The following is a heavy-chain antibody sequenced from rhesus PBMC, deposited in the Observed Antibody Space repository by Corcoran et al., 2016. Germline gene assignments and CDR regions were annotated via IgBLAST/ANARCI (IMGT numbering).Heavy chain of an antibody. CDR2: INGNSGST. D-gene: IGHD4-35*01. Sequence: QVQLQESGPGLVKPSETLSLTCTFSGASISSYWWSWIRQPPGKGLEWIGGINGNSGSTNYNPSLKSRVTISKDASKNQFSLKLSSVTAADTAVYYCARTPTVKNDYWGQGVLVTVSS. V-gene: IGHV4-80*01. CDR1: GASISSYW. CDR3: ARTPTVKNDY. J-gene: IGHJ4*01.